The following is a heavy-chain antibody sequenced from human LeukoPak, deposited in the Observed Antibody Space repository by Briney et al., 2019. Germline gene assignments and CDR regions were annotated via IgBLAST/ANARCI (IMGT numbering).Heavy chain of an antibody. D-gene: IGHD2-15*01. CDR1: GFTFSSYA. V-gene: IGHV3-30-3*01. CDR2: ISYDGSNK. CDR3: ARDDCSGESFYRSWFDP. J-gene: IGHJ5*02. Sequence: HPGGSLRLSCAASGFTFSSYAMNWVRQAPGKGLEWVALISYDGSNKNYADSVKGRFTISRDNSKNTLYLQMNSLRAEDTAVYYCARDDCSGESFYRSWFDPWGQGTLVTVSS.